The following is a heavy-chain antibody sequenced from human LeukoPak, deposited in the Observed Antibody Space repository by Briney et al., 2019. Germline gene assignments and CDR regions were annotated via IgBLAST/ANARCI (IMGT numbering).Heavy chain of an antibody. CDR3: ARGDWNYPFDY. V-gene: IGHV4-30-2*01. J-gene: IGHJ4*02. CDR1: GGSISSGGYY. CDR2: IYHSGST. D-gene: IGHD1-7*01. Sequence: PSETLSLTCTVSGGSISSGGYYWSWIRQPPGKGLEWIGYIYHSGSTYYNPSLKSRVTISVDRSKNQFSLKLSSVTAADTAVYYCARGDWNYPFDYWGQGTLVTVSS.